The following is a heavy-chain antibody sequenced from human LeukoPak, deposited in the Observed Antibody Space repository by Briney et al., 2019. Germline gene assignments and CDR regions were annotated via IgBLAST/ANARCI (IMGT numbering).Heavy chain of an antibody. D-gene: IGHD6-6*01. CDR1: GGSISSYY. V-gene: IGHV4-59*08. Sequence: SETLSLTCTVSGGSISSYYWSWIRQPPGKGLEWLGYIYYSGSTNYNPSLKSRVTISVDTSKNHFSLKLSSVTAADTAVYYCASPSGYSSSSRHFDYWGQGTLVTVSS. J-gene: IGHJ4*02. CDR3: ASPSGYSSSSRHFDY. CDR2: IYYSGST.